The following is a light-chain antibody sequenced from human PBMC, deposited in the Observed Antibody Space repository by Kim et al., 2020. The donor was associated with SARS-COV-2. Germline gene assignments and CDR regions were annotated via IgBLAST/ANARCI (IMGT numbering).Light chain of an antibody. J-gene: IGKJ2*01. CDR1: PHINSW. Sequence: SASVGDGVPITCRASPHINSWLAWYQQKPGKAPKLLIYAASRLQSGVPSRFSGSGSGTLFNLTISSLQPEDSATYFCQQSYSFPYTFGQGTKLEI. CDR3: QQSYSFPYT. CDR2: AAS. V-gene: IGKV1-12*01.